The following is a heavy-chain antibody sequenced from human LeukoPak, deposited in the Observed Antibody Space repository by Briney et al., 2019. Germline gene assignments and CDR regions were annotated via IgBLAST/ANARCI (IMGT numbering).Heavy chain of an antibody. Sequence: GASVKVSCKSSGYTFTDYYMHWVRQAPGQGLEWMGWINPKSGGTNYAQNFQGRVTMTRNTSISTAYMELSSLRSEDTAVYYCARFLGILTGYPGDYFDYWGQGTLVTVSS. D-gene: IGHD3-9*01. CDR3: ARFLGILTGYPGDYFDY. J-gene: IGHJ4*02. CDR2: INPKSGGT. V-gene: IGHV1-2*02. CDR1: GYTFTDYY.